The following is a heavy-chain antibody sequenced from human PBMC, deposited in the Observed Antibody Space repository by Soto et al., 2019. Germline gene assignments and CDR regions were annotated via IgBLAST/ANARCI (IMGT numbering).Heavy chain of an antibody. J-gene: IGHJ4*02. Sequence: PSETLSLTCTVSGGSISSSSYYWGWIRQPPGKGLEWIGSIYYSGSTYYNPSLKSRVTISVDTSKNQFSLKLSSVTAADTAVYYCARSPTKLELRPFDYWGQGTLVTVSS. V-gene: IGHV4-39*01. CDR3: ARSPTKLELRPFDY. D-gene: IGHD1-7*01. CDR2: IYYSGST. CDR1: GGSISSSSYY.